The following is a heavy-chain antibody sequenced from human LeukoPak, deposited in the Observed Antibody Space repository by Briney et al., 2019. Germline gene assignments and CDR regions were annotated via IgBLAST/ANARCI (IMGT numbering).Heavy chain of an antibody. CDR2: ISSSGSIK. CDR1: GFAFNSYE. Sequence: GGSLRLSCIASGFAFNSYEMNWVRQAPGQGLEWVSYISSSGSIKHYADSVKGRFTISRDNAKISLYLQMNSLRAEDTAVYYCARARYTSGWETLDYWGQGTLVTVSS. J-gene: IGHJ4*02. D-gene: IGHD6-19*01. CDR3: ARARYTSGWETLDY. V-gene: IGHV3-48*03.